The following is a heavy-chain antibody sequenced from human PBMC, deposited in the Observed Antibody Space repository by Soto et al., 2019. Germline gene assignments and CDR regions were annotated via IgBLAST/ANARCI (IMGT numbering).Heavy chain of an antibody. D-gene: IGHD1-1*01. J-gene: IGHJ4*02. CDR3: AAGGTRWLHSPFDY. V-gene: IGHV1-24*01. CDR1: GHTLTELS. CDR2: FDPEDGET. Sequence: QVQLVQSGAEVKKPGASVKVSCKVSGHTLTELSMHWVRLAPGKGHEWMGGFDPEDGETISAQKFQGRVTMTEDTSTDSTYLELSSLRSEDTAVYYCAAGGTRWLHSPFDYWGQGTLVTISS.